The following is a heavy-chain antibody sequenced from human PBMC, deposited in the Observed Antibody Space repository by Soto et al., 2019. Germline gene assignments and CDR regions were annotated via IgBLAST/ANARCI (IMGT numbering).Heavy chain of an antibody. Sequence: PGGSLRLSCAASGFTFSNAWMNWVRQAPGKGLEWVGRIKSKTDGGTTDYAAPVKGRFTISRDDSKNTLYLQMNSLKTEDTAVYYCTTDPVTIFGVVTTLYYFDYWGQGTLVTVSS. CDR2: IKSKTDGGTT. V-gene: IGHV3-15*07. CDR1: GFTFSNAW. D-gene: IGHD3-3*01. CDR3: TTDPVTIFGVVTTLYYFDY. J-gene: IGHJ4*02.